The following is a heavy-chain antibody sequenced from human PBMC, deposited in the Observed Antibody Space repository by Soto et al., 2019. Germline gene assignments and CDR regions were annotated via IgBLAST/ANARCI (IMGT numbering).Heavy chain of an antibody. CDR3: LRDKSAAEMPFGY. CDR1: GFTVSSNY. Sequence: PGGSLRLSCAASGFTVSSNYMSWVRQAPGKGLEWVSIVYTGGRTYYADSVKGRFTISRDNSKNTLYLQMNSLRAEDTAVYYRLRDKSAAEMPFGYWGQGTLVTVSS. CDR2: VYTGGRT. D-gene: IGHD3-3*01. V-gene: IGHV3-53*01. J-gene: IGHJ4*02.